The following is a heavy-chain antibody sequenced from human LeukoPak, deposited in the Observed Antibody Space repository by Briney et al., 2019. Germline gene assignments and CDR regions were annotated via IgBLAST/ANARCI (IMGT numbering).Heavy chain of an antibody. Sequence: PGGSLRLSCAASGFTFSSYAMHWVRQAPGKGLEWVAVISYDGSNKYYADSVKGRFTISRDKSKNTLYLQMNSLRAEDTAVYYCARAAILGYYYYYMDVWGKGTTVTVSS. CDR2: ISYDGSNK. V-gene: IGHV3-30*01. CDR1: GFTFSSYA. CDR3: ARAAILGYYYYYMDV. D-gene: IGHD2-8*02. J-gene: IGHJ6*03.